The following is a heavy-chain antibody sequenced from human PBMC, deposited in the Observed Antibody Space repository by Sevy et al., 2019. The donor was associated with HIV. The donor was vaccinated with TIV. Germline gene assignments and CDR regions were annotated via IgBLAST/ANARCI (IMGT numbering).Heavy chain of an antibody. CDR2: IRSKAYGGTT. V-gene: IGHV3-49*03. D-gene: IGHD2-21*01. CDR1: GFTFGDYA. Sequence: GGSLRFSCTASGFTFGDYAMSWFRQAPGKGLEWVGFIRSKAYGGTTEYAASVKGRFTISRDDSKSIAYLQMNSLKTEDTAVYYCTSSAVLFYFDYRGQGTLVTVSS. J-gene: IGHJ4*02. CDR3: TSSAVLFYFDY.